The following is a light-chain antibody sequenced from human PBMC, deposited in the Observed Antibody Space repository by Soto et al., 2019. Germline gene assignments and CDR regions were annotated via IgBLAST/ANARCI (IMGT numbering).Light chain of an antibody. CDR1: QSISNY. J-gene: IGKJ1*01. Sequence: DIQMTQSPSSLSASVGDRVTITCRASQSISNYVNWYQQKPGKAPKFLIYAASSLQSGVPSRFSGSGSGTDFTLTISRLQPEDFATYYCQQRYRTPRTFGQGTKVKI. CDR2: AAS. V-gene: IGKV1-39*01. CDR3: QQRYRTPRT.